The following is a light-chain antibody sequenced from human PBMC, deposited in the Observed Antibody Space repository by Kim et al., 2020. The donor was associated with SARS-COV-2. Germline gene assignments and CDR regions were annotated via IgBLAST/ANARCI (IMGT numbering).Light chain of an antibody. V-gene: IGLV1-51*01. CDR2: DNN. CDR3: GTWDSSLSAVV. Sequence: GQKVTISCSGSSSNIGNNYVSWYQQLPGTAPKLLIYDNNKRPSGIPDRFSGSKSGTSATLGITGLQTGDEADYYCGTWDSSLSAVVFGGGTKLTVL. J-gene: IGLJ2*01. CDR1: SSNIGNNY.